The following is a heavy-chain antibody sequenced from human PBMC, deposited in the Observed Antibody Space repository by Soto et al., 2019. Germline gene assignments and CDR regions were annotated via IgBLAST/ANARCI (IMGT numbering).Heavy chain of an antibody. J-gene: IGHJ4*02. CDR3: ARGGLASWDYFDY. CDR2: ISSSSSYT. D-gene: IGHD6-13*01. CDR1: GSTFSDYY. Sequence: PGGSLRLSCAASGSTFSDYYMSWIRQAPGKGLEWVSYISSSSSYTNYADSVKGRFTIFRDNAKNSLYLQMNSLRAEDTAVYYCARGGLASWDYFDYWGQGTLVTVSS. V-gene: IGHV3-11*06.